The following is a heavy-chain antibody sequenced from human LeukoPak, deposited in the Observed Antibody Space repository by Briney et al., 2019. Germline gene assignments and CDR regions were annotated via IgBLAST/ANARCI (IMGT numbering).Heavy chain of an antibody. D-gene: IGHD5-18*01. CDR3: ARGRGDLQLWFGY. V-gene: IGHV4-30-4*08. CDR1: GGSISSGDYY. J-gene: IGHJ4*02. CDR2: IYYSGST. Sequence: PSQTLSLTCTVSGGSISSGDYYWSWIRQPPGKGLEWIGYIYYSGSTYYNPSLKSRVTISVDTSKNQFSLKLSSVTAADTAVYYCARGRGDLQLWFGYWGQGTLVTVSS.